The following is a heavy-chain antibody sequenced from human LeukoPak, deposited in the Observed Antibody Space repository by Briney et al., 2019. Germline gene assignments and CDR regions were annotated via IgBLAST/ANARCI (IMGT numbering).Heavy chain of an antibody. CDR1: GGTFSSYA. V-gene: IGHV1-69*06. J-gene: IGHJ5*02. D-gene: IGHD3-10*01. Sequence: ASVKVSCKPSGGTFSSYAISWVRQAPGQGLEWMGGIIPIFGTANYAQKFQGRVTITADKSTSTAYMELSSLRSEDTAVYYCARVGHGSGSYGRFDPWGQGTLVTVSS. CDR2: IIPIFGTA. CDR3: ARVGHGSGSYGRFDP.